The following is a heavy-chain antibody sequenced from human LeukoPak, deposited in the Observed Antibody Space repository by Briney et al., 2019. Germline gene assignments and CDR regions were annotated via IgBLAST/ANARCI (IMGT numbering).Heavy chain of an antibody. CDR3: ARGRWPVVVRGCYFDY. J-gene: IGHJ4*02. Sequence: SETLSLTCTVSGYSISSGYYWGWIRQPPGKGLEWIGSIYHSGSTYYNPSLKSRVTISVDTSKNQFSLELSSVTAADTAVYYCARGRWPVVVRGCYFDYWGQGTLVTVSS. V-gene: IGHV4-38-2*02. CDR1: GYSISSGYY. CDR2: IYHSGST. D-gene: IGHD2-21*01.